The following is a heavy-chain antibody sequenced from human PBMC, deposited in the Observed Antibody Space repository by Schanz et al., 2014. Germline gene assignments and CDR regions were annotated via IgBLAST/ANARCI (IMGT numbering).Heavy chain of an antibody. CDR2: IFHTGST. J-gene: IGHJ6*03. Sequence: QVQLQESGPGLLKPSGTLSLTCAVSGASISSNNWWTWVRQSPGKGLDWIGEIFHTGSTKYNPSLKSRVTVSVAKPKNQFSLNLNSVTAADTAVYYCATVSYDFWSGKDYYSFHMDVWRKGTTVTVSS. CDR3: ATVSYDFWSGKDYYSFHMDV. V-gene: IGHV4-4*02. D-gene: IGHD3-3*01. CDR1: GASISSNNW.